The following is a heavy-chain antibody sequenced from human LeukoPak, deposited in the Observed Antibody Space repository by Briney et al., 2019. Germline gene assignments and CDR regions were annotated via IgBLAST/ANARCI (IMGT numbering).Heavy chain of an antibody. D-gene: IGHD3-22*01. CDR2: IYSAGNT. V-gene: IGHV3-66*01. CDR1: GFTVSSNY. J-gene: IGHJ4*02. Sequence: GGSLRLSCAASGFTVSSNYMSWVRQAPGKGLEWVSDIYSAGNTYYADSVQGRFTMSRENPGNTLYLQMNSLRAEDTAVYYCARAHDRGYYYGFDYWGQGTLVTVSS. CDR3: ARAHDRGYYYGFDY.